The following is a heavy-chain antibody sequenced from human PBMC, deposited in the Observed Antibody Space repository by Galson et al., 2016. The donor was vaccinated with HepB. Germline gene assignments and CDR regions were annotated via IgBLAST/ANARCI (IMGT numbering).Heavy chain of an antibody. CDR1: GFSLTTSRLG. Sequence: PALVNPTQTLTLTCTFSGFSLTTSRLGVGWIRQAPGEALEWLAFIYSDEGERYNPSLQTRLTITKDTSKNQVVLTMTGLDPTDTATYFCAYGGYAGRHFFQNWGQGTPVIVSS. J-gene: IGHJ1*01. CDR3: AYGGYAGRHFFQN. CDR2: IYSDEGE. V-gene: IGHV2-5*02. D-gene: IGHD2-2*01.